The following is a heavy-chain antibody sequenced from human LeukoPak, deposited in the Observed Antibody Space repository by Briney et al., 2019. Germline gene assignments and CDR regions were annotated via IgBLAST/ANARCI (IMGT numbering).Heavy chain of an antibody. CDR2: INHSGST. D-gene: IGHD4-17*01. CDR3: ARIRGAGLVRTTVKQSYYYYMDV. CDR1: GGSFSGYY. J-gene: IGHJ6*03. Sequence: PSETLSLTCAVYGGSFSGYYWSWIRQPPGKGLEWIGEINHSGSTNYNPSLKSRVTISVDTSKNQFSLKLSSVTAADTAVYYCARIRGAGLVRTTVKQSYYYYMDVWGKGTTVTVSS. V-gene: IGHV4-34*01.